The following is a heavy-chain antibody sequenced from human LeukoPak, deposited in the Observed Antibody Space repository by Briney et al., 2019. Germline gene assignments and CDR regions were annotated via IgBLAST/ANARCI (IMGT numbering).Heavy chain of an antibody. Sequence: GGSLRLSCAASGFTFSDYYMSWIRQTPGKGLEWVSYISSSGSTIYYADSVKGRFTISRDNAKNSLYLQMNSLRAEDTAVYYCARETTVTAFDYWGQGTLVTVSS. D-gene: IGHD4-17*01. CDR3: ARETTVTAFDY. CDR2: ISSSGSTI. V-gene: IGHV3-11*01. J-gene: IGHJ4*02. CDR1: GFTFSDYY.